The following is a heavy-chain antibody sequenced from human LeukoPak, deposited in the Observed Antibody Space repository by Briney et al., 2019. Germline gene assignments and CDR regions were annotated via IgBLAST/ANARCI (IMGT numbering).Heavy chain of an antibody. V-gene: IGHV4-59*01. D-gene: IGHD3-9*01. CDR3: ARIDYDILTGYSQKYYYYYYMDV. CDR1: GGSISSYY. CDR2: IYYSGST. Sequence: SETLSLTCTVSGGSISSYYWSWIRQPPGKGLEWIGYIYYSGSTNYNPSLKSRVTISVDTSKNQFSLKLSSVTAADTAVYYCARIDYDILTGYSQKYYYYYYMDVWGKGTTVTISS. J-gene: IGHJ6*03.